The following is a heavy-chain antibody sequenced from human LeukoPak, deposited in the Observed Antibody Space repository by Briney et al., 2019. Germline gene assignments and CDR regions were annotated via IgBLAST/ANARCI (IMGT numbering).Heavy chain of an antibody. J-gene: IGHJ4*02. CDR3: ASYYDCVWGSYRDDY. V-gene: IGHV3-48*03. CDR1: GFTFSSYE. Sequence: GGSLRLSCAASGFTFSSYEMNWVRQAPGKGLEWVSYISSSGSTIYYADSVKGRFTISRDNAKNSLYLQMNSLRAEDTAVYYCASYYDCVWGSYRDDYWGQGTLVTVSS. CDR2: ISSSGSTI. D-gene: IGHD3-16*02.